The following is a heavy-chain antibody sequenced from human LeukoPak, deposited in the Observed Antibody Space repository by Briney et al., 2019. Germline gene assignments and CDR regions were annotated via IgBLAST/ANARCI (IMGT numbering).Heavy chain of an antibody. V-gene: IGHV3-23*01. D-gene: IGHD4-17*01. J-gene: IGHJ4*02. CDR3: ARVDGDYDY. CDR1: GFTFSSYA. Sequence: PGASLRLSCAASGFTFSSYAMSWVRQAPGKGLEWVSAISGSGGSTYYADSVKGRFTISRDNAKNSLYLQMNSLRAEDTAVYYCARVDGDYDYWGQGTLVTVSS. CDR2: ISGSGGST.